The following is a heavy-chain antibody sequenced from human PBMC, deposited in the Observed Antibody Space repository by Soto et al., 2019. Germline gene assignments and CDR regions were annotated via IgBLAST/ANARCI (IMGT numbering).Heavy chain of an antibody. D-gene: IGHD3-22*01. Sequence: GGSLRLSCAASGFTFSSYAVSWVRQAPGKGPEWISSISGSGSTIYYADSVKGRFTISRDNSKNTLYLQMSSLRAEDTAVYYCAKVFYYYDSSGYYYFDYWGQGPLVTVSS. CDR2: ISGSGSTI. J-gene: IGHJ4*02. V-gene: IGHV3-23*01. CDR3: AKVFYYYDSSGYYYFDY. CDR1: GFTFSSYA.